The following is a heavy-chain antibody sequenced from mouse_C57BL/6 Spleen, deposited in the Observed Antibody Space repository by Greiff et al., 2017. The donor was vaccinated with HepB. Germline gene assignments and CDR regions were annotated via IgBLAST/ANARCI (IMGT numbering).Heavy chain of an antibody. D-gene: IGHD2-4*01. Sequence: QVQLQQSGAELVRPGSSVKLSCKASGYTFTSYWMDWVKQRPGQGLEWIGNIYPSDSETHYNQKFKDKATLTVDKSSSTAYMQLSSLTSEDSAVYYCARVYDYDSPFAYWGQGTLVTVSA. V-gene: IGHV1-61*01. CDR2: IYPSDSET. CDR3: ARVYDYDSPFAY. CDR1: GYTFTSYW. J-gene: IGHJ3*01.